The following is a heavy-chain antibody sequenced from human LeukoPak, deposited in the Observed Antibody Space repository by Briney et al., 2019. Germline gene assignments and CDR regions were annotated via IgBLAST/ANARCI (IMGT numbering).Heavy chain of an antibody. D-gene: IGHD2-8*02. CDR3: AILVDSTKRY. Sequence: GRSLRLSCAASGFTFSSYGMHWVRQAPGKGLEWVAVISNDGSNKYYADSVKGRFTISRDNSKNTLYLQMHSLRVEDTAVYYCAILVDSTKRYWGQGTLVTVSS. CDR1: GFTFSSYG. J-gene: IGHJ4*02. V-gene: IGHV3-30*03. CDR2: ISNDGSNK.